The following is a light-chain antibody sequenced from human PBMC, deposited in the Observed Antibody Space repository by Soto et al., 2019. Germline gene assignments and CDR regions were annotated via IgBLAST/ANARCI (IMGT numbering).Light chain of an antibody. J-gene: IGKJ5*01. CDR2: AAS. CDR1: QSVGTTY. Sequence: EIVFTQSPGTPSLSPVERSRVSLIAIQSVGTTYLGWYQQKPGQAPRLLIYAASTRAAGIPDRFSGSGSGTDFTLTISRLEPEDFAVYYCQQRSNWPPITFGQGTRLEIK. V-gene: IGKV3D-20*02. CDR3: QQRSNWPPIT.